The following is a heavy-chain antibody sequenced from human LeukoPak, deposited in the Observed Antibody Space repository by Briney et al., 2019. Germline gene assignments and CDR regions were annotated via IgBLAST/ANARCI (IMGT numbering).Heavy chain of an antibody. CDR2: IGGTGDRT. D-gene: IGHD3-10*01. CDR1: GFTFTDYA. Sequence: GGSLRLSCTVSGFTFTDYAMYGVRQAPGKGLEWVSGIGGTGDRTYYADSVKGRFTISRDNSKNTLYLQMNSLRGEDTAVYYCAKDLDAGSYFPALFDYWGQGTLVTVPS. V-gene: IGHV3-23*01. J-gene: IGHJ4*02. CDR3: AKDLDAGSYFPALFDY.